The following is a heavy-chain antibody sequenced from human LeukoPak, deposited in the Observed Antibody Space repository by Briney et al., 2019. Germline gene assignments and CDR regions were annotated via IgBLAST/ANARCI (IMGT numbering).Heavy chain of an antibody. CDR3: AKLEVTAFGGGY. Sequence: GGSLRLSCAASGFTFDDYAMHWVRQAPGKGLEWISGISWSGGSMGYADSVKGRFTISRDNAKNSLYLQMNTLRAEDTALYYCAKLEVTAFGGGYWGQGTLVTVSS. V-gene: IGHV3-9*01. CDR1: GFTFDDYA. D-gene: IGHD2-21*02. J-gene: IGHJ4*02. CDR2: ISWSGGSM.